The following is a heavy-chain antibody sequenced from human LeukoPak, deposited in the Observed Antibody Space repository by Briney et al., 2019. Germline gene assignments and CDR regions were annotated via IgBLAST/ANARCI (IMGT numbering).Heavy chain of an antibody. J-gene: IGHJ4*02. D-gene: IGHD2-15*01. CDR3: AKAGYCDGADCYSVDY. CDR2: IRGGGGST. V-gene: IGHV3-23*01. Sequence: PGGSLRLSCAASGFTFSTHALTWVRQAPGKRLQWVSTIRGGGGSTYYADSVKGRFTISRDDSKNTLHLQMNSLRAEDTAIYYCAKAGYCDGADCYSVDYWGQGTLVTVSS. CDR1: GFTFSTHA.